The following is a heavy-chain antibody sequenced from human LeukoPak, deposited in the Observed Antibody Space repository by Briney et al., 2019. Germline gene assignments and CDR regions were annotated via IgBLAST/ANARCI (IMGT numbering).Heavy chain of an antibody. CDR3: ARWDSGSYYFDY. V-gene: IGHV4-4*02. Sequence: PSGTLSLTCAVSGGSISNSNWWSWVRQPPGKGLEWIGEIYHSGSTNYNPSLKSRVTISVDKSNNQFSLKLSSVTAADTAVYYCARWDSGSYYFDYWGQGTLVTVSS. J-gene: IGHJ4*02. D-gene: IGHD3-22*01. CDR2: IYHSGST. CDR1: GGSISNSNW.